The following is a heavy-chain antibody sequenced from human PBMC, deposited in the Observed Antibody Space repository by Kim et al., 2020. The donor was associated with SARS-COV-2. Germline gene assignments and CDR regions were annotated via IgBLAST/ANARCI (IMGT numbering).Heavy chain of an antibody. Sequence: GGSLRLSCAASGFTFSSYSMNWVRQAPGKGLEWVSSISSSSSYIYYADSVKGRFTISRDNAKNSLYLQMNSLRAEDTAVYYCARGALIDYDILTGYYVSPYFDYWGQGPLVTVSS. V-gene: IGHV3-21*01. D-gene: IGHD3-9*01. CDR2: ISSSSSYI. J-gene: IGHJ4*02. CDR1: GFTFSSYS. CDR3: ARGALIDYDILTGYYVSPYFDY.